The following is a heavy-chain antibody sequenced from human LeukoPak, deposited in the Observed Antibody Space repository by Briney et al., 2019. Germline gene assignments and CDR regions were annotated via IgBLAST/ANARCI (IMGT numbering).Heavy chain of an antibody. D-gene: IGHD2-2*01. CDR3: ARDNQPYCSSTSCYAGAHWFDP. CDR1: GFAFSSYG. CDR2: IWYDGSNK. Sequence: SGRSLRLSCAASGFAFSSYGMHWVRQAPGKGLEWVAVIWYDGSNKYYADSVKGRFTISRDNSKNTLYLQMNSLRAEDTAVYYCARDNQPYCSSTSCYAGAHWFDPWGQGTLVTVSS. V-gene: IGHV3-33*01. J-gene: IGHJ5*02.